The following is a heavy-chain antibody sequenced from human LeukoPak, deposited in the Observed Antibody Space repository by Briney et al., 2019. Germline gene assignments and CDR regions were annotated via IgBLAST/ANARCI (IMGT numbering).Heavy chain of an antibody. Sequence: GGSLRLSCAAPGFTFSSYGMSWVRQAPGKGLEWVANIKQDGSEKYYVDSVKGRFTISRDNAKNSLYLQMNSLRAEDTALYYCARDFSPWGQGTLVTVSS. J-gene: IGHJ5*02. V-gene: IGHV3-7*01. D-gene: IGHD2/OR15-2a*01. CDR2: IKQDGSEK. CDR1: GFTFSSYG. CDR3: ARDFSP.